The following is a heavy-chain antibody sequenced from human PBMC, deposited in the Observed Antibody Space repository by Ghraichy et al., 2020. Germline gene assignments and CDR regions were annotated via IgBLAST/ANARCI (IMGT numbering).Heavy chain of an antibody. Sequence: LSLTCAASGFTFSSYWMQWVRQAPGKGLVWVSRIKSDGSSTTYADSVKGRFTVFRDNAKNTLYLQMNSLRAEDTAIYYCARGCYPDSDGCVAYWGQGTLVTVSS. D-gene: IGHD3-22*01. V-gene: IGHV3-74*03. J-gene: IGHJ4*02. CDR2: IKSDGSST. CDR3: ARGCYPDSDGCVAY. CDR1: GFTFSSYW.